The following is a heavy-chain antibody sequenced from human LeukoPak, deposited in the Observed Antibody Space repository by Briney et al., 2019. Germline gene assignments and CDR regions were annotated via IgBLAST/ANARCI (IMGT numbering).Heavy chain of an antibody. V-gene: IGHV3-74*03. D-gene: IGHD3-3*01. J-gene: IGHJ4*02. CDR2: IDSEGSTT. Sequence: PGGSLRLSCAASGFTFSNCWMHWVRQAPGKGLEWVSRIDSEGSTTKYADSVKGRFTISRDNSKNTLYLQMNSLRAEDTAVYYCAKGEWSLRTPYWGQGTLVTVSS. CDR3: AKGEWSLRTPY. CDR1: GFTFSNCW.